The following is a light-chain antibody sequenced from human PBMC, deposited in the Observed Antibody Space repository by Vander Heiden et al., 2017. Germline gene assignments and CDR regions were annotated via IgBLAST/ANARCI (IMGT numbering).Light chain of an antibody. V-gene: IGKV1-33*01. CDR2: RAS. J-gene: IGKJ2*01. Sequence: TRSASSLSASVGDRITINCQASQDIGTFLNWYQHKPGKAPKLLISRASDLASGVPSRFLESGSASYFTLPVSSLQPEDIAKHYGQQNDNLPSFTFGQGTKLE. CDR3: QQNDNLPSFT. CDR1: QDIGTF.